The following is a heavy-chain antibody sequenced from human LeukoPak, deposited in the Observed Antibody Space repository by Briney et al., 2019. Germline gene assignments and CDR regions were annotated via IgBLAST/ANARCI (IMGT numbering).Heavy chain of an antibody. J-gene: IGHJ4*02. CDR3: ARSGGLPYSSAWLYYFDF. D-gene: IGHD6-19*01. Sequence: GSLRLSCATSGFSLTNYWMHGVRQAPGKGLVWVSRIDEYGRATFDADSVKGRFTISRDNSNNTLYLQMNSLRAEDTAVYYCARSGGLPYSSAWLYYFDFWGQGSLVTVSS. V-gene: IGHV3-74*01. CDR2: IDEYGRAT. CDR1: GFSLTNYW.